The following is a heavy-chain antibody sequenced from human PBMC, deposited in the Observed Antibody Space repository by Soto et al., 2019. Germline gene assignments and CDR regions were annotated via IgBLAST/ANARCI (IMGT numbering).Heavy chain of an antibody. CDR1: GGTLSNYA. V-gene: IGHV1-69*01. J-gene: IGHJ6*02. CDR2: IIPIFNTA. D-gene: IGHD5-12*01. Sequence: QVQLVQSGAEVKKPGSSVKFSCKASGGTLSNYAFTWVRQAPGQGLEWMGGIIPIFNTANYAQKFQGRVTITADESTSTAYMEVNSRRSEATAVYYCERVRPTYDVGNYNIGMDVWGQVPTVTVSS. CDR3: ERVRPTYDVGNYNIGMDV.